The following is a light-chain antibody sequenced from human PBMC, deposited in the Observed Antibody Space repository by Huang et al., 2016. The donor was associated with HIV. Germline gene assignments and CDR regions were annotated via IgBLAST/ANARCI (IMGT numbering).Light chain of an antibody. CDR1: QSVGSY. CDR3: HQHSSWPGT. Sequence: DIVLTQSPATLSLSPGERATLSCRAGQSVGSYLAWYQQTPGQAPRLLVSDASHRATGIPARFSSSGSGTDFTLTISSLEPEDFAVYYCHQHSSWPGTFGQGTRVEIK. V-gene: IGKV3-11*01. CDR2: DAS. J-gene: IGKJ1*01.